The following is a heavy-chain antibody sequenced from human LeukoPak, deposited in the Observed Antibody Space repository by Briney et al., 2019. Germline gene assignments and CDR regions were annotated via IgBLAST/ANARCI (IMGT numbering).Heavy chain of an antibody. V-gene: IGHV3-48*02. CDR2: ISSGSSTI. J-gene: IGHJ3*02. CDR3: ARAGGLLWFGEVLESSDAFHI. D-gene: IGHD3-10*01. CDR1: GFTFSSFS. Sequence: GESLRLSSAASGFTFSSFSMNWVRQAPGKGLEWVSYISSGSSTIYYADSVKGRFTISRDNAKNSLYLQVNSLRDEDTAVYYCARAGGLLWFGEVLESSDAFHIWGQGTMVTVSS.